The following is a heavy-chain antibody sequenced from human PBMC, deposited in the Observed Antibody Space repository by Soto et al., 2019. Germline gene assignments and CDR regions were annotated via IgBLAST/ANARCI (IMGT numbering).Heavy chain of an antibody. CDR2: IKWDATEK. CDR1: GFTLGIYW. Sequence: GGALRRSFAASGFTLGIYWMSWVRQAPGKVLGLLATIKWDATEKKYVYSVKGRFTMSRDNSNNSLYLQMDSLRAEDTAVYYYSRDQGSGSGTSVNHYLAYWGHGTLVTVSS. V-gene: IGHV3-7*01. D-gene: IGHD3-10*01. J-gene: IGHJ4*01. CDR3: SRDQGSGSGTSVNHYLAY.